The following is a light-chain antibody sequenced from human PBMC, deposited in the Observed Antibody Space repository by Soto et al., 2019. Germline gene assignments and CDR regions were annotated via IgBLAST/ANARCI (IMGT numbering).Light chain of an antibody. CDR1: SSDVGACKY. J-gene: IGLJ2*01. CDR2: AVS. V-gene: IGLV2-8*01. Sequence: QSALTQPPSASGSPGQSVTISCTGTSSDVGACKYVSWYQHHPGKAPQLIIFAVSERPSGVPDRFSGSKSGNTASLTVSGLQPEDEADYYCSSYAGRNNLLFGGGTQLTVL. CDR3: SSYAGRNNLL.